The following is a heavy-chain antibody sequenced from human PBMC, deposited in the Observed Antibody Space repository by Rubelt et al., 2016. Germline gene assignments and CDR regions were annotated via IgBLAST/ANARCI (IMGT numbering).Heavy chain of an antibody. CDR3: ASAQLGDYYYGMDV. J-gene: IGHJ6*02. V-gene: IGHV3-48*02. D-gene: IGHD6-6*01. Sequence: GGGLEWVSYITNSGSIIYYADSVKGRFTISRDNAKNSLYLQMNSLRDEDTAVYYCASAQLGDYYYGMDVWGQGTTVTVSS. CDR2: ITNSGSII.